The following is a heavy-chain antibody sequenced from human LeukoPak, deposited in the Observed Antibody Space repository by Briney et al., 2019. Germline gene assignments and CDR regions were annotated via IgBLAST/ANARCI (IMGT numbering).Heavy chain of an antibody. Sequence: ASVKVSCKASGYTFTSYGISWVRQAPGQGLEWMGWISAYNGNTNYAQKLQGRVTMTTDTSTSTAYMELRSLRSDDTAVYYCARDGSGSYYKADFDYWGQGTLVTVSS. CDR2: ISAYNGNT. CDR3: ARDGSGSYYKADFDY. CDR1: GYTFTSYG. J-gene: IGHJ4*02. D-gene: IGHD3-10*01. V-gene: IGHV1-18*01.